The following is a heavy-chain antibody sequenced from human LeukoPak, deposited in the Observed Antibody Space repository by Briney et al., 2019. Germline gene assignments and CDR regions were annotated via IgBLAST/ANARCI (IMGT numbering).Heavy chain of an antibody. J-gene: IGHJ6*03. D-gene: IGHD2-2*01. CDR2: ISAYNGNT. V-gene: IGHV1-18*01. Sequence: ASVKVSCKASGYTFTSYGISWVRQAPGQGLEWIGWISAYNGNTNYAQKLQGRVTMTTDTSTSTAYMELRSLRSDDTAVYYCARDSEKILVPADLYYYYYYMDVWRKWTMVTVSS. CDR3: ARDSEKILVPADLYYYYYYMDV. CDR1: GYTFTSYG.